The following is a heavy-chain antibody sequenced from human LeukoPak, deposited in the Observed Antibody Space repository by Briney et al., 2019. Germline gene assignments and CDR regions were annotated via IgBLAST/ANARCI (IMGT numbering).Heavy chain of an antibody. CDR1: SVSISSYY. J-gene: IGHJ2*01. CDR3: ARGDYYDSSGYHPLYWYFDL. CDR2: IYYSGDT. V-gene: IGHV4-59*01. D-gene: IGHD3-22*01. Sequence: SETLSLTCTVSSVSISSYYWSWIRQPPGKGLEWIGYIYYSGDTNYNPSLKSRVTISLDTSKNQFSLKLSSVTAADTAVYYCARGDYYDSSGYHPLYWYFDLWGRGTLVTVSS.